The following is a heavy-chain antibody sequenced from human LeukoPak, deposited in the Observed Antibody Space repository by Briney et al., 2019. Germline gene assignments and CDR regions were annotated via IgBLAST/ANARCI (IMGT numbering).Heavy chain of an antibody. CDR3: ARGVRATIFGVVRNKYNWFDP. V-gene: IGHV4-39*07. J-gene: IGHJ5*02. CDR1: GGSISSSSYY. D-gene: IGHD3-3*01. CDR2: IYYSGST. Sequence: SETLSLTCTVSGGSISSSSYYWGWIRQPPGKGLEWIGSIYYSGSTYYNPSLKSRVTISVDTSKNQFSLKLSSVTAADTAVYYCARGVRATIFGVVRNKYNWFDPWGQGTLVTVSS.